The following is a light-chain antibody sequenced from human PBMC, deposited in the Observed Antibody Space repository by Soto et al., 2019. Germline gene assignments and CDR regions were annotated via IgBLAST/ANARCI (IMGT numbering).Light chain of an antibody. J-gene: IGKJ5*01. V-gene: IGKV3-20*01. CDR3: QQHGISHIT. CDR1: QSIKNNQ. Sequence: EDVLTQSPGTLSLSPGERATLSCRASQSIKNNQLAWYKQTPGQAPRLLIYGASSRATGIPDRFSGSGSGTDFTLTISRLEPEDFAVYHCQQHGISHITFGQGTRLEIK. CDR2: GAS.